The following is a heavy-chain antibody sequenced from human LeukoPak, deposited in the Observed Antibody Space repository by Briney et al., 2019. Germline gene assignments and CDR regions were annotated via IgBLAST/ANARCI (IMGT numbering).Heavy chain of an antibody. Sequence: PSETLSLTCTVSGGSISSSTDYWGWIRQPPGKGLEWIGSISYSGRSYYNPSLKSRVTISVDTSKNQFSLKLSSVTAADTAVYYCARHYSGSYLRYYYYMDVWGKGTTVTVSS. CDR3: ARHYSGSYLRYYYYMDV. CDR2: ISYSGRS. D-gene: IGHD1-26*01. CDR1: GGSISSSTDY. V-gene: IGHV4-39*01. J-gene: IGHJ6*03.